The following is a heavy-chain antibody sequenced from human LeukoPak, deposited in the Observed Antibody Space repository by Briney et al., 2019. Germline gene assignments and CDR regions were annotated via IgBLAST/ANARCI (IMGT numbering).Heavy chain of an antibody. CDR1: GFPFSSYS. CDR2: ITSSSYI. D-gene: IGHD2-2*01. CDR3: ARDAGYCSSTSCYYYGMDV. J-gene: IGHJ6*02. V-gene: IGHV3-21*01. Sequence: GSLSLSCAASGFPFSSYSMNWVRQAPGKGLEWVSSITSSSYIYYADSVKGRFTISRDNAKNSLYLQMNSLRAEDTAVYYCARDAGYCSSTSCYYYGMDVWGQGTTVTVSS.